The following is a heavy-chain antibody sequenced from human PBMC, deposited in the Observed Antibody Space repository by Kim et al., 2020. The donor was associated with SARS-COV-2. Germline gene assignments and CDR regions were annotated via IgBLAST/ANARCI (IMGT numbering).Heavy chain of an antibody. CDR3: ARDGSGYSSGSYAFDI. Sequence: SETLSLTCTVSGGSISSYYWSWIRQPPGKGLEWIGYIYYSGSTNYNPSLKSRVTISVDTSKNQFSLKLSSVTAADTAVYYCARDGSGYSSGSYAFDIWG. CDR1: GGSISSYY. CDR2: IYYSGST. V-gene: IGHV4-59*13. D-gene: IGHD6-19*01. J-gene: IGHJ3*02.